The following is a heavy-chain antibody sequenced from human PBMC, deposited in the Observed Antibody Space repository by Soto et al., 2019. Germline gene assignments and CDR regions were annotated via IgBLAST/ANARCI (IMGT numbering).Heavy chain of an antibody. CDR1: GLTFTNYP. V-gene: IGHV3-23*01. Sequence: PGGSLRLSCAASGLTFTNYPMSWVRQAPGKGLEWVSVISGSGDSTYYAESVKGRFTISRDNSKNTLYLQMNSVGAEDTAVYYCASRNYYDSSGYYYWYYFDFWGQGT. J-gene: IGHJ4*02. CDR2: ISGSGDST. D-gene: IGHD3-22*01. CDR3: ASRNYYDSSGYYYWYYFDF.